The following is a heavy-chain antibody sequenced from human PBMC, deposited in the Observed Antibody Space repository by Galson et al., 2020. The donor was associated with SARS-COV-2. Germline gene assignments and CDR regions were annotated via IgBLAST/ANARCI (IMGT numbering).Heavy chain of an antibody. J-gene: IGHJ6*03. Sequence: GGSLRLSCTASGFTFGHFGMHWVRQAPGKGLVWVSRLESDGSATVYADSVKGRFTISRDNAKNTLYLQMDSLRVEDTAVYYCAADAWAADCSGPSCSQGHFYYMDVWGKGTTVTGSS. D-gene: IGHD2-15*01. CDR1: GFTFGHFG. CDR3: AADAWAADCSGPSCSQGHFYYMDV. V-gene: IGHV3-74*03. CDR2: LESDGSAT.